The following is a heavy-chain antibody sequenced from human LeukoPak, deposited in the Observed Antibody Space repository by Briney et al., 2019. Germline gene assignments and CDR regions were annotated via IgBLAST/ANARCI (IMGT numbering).Heavy chain of an antibody. CDR3: ARDPVWGSA. J-gene: IGHJ5*02. CDR2: TYYRSKWNY. V-gene: IGHV6-1*01. D-gene: IGHD7-27*01. Sequence: SQTLSLTCAISGDTFSSKSAAWNWIRKSPSRGLEWLRRTYYRSKWNYEYAASVKSRITIRTDTSKNQSSLQLNSVTPEDTAVYYCARDPVWGSAWGQGTLVTVSS. CDR1: GDTFSSKSAA.